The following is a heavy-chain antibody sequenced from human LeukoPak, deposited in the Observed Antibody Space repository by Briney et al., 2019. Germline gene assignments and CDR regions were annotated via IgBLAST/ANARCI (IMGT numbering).Heavy chain of an antibody. D-gene: IGHD3-22*01. CDR1: GGTFSSYA. J-gene: IGHJ4*02. CDR3: AREMWSETSGYYQY. Sequence: SVKVSCKASGGTFSSYAISWVRQAPGQGLEWMGGIIPIFGTANYAQKFQGRVTITADESTSTAYMELSSLRSDDTAVYYCAREMWSETSGYYQYWGQGTLVTVSS. V-gene: IGHV1-69*13. CDR2: IIPIFGTA.